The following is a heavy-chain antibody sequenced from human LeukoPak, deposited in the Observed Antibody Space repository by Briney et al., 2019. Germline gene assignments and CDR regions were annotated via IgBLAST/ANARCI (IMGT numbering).Heavy chain of an antibody. J-gene: IGHJ5*02. Sequence: ASVKVSCKASGYTFTSYYMHWVRQAPGQGLEWMGIINPSGGSTSYAQKFQGRVTMTRDTSISTAYMELSRLRSDDTAVYYCAREFVLTGYYNENWFDPWGQGTLVTVSS. D-gene: IGHD3-9*01. CDR3: AREFVLTGYYNENWFDP. V-gene: IGHV1-46*01. CDR2: INPSGGST. CDR1: GYTFTSYY.